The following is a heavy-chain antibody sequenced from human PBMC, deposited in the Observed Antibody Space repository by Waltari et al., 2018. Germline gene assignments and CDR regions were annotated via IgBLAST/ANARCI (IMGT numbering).Heavy chain of an antibody. Sequence: EVQLVESGGGLVQPGGSLTLSCAASGFTFSNYAIHWVRQAPGNRLEDVSAIGHNGYRTYYANSVKDRFTISRDNSKNTVSLQMGSLRAEDMAVYYCARELGGWSYFDLWGRGTLVTVSS. V-gene: IGHV3-64*01. CDR2: IGHNGYRT. CDR1: GFTFSNYA. D-gene: IGHD5-12*01. J-gene: IGHJ2*01. CDR3: ARELGGWSYFDL.